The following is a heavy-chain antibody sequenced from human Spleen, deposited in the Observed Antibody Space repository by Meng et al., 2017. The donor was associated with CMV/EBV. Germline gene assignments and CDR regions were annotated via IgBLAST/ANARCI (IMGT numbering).Heavy chain of an antibody. Sequence: GESLKISCAASGFTFSSYAMHWVRQAPGKGLEWVAFIRYDGSNKYYADSVKGRFTISRDNAKNSLYLQMNSLRAEDTAVYYCARDTPCSGGSCYSSIIYYYYYGMDVWGQGTTVTVSS. CDR3: ARDTPCSGGSCYSSIIYYYYYGMDV. CDR1: GFTFSSYA. CDR2: IRYDGSNK. J-gene: IGHJ6*02. V-gene: IGHV3-30*02. D-gene: IGHD2-15*01.